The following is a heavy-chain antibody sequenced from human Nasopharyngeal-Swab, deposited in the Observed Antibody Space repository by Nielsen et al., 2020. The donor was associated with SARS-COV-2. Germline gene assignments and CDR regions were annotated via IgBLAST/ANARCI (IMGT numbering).Heavy chain of an antibody. CDR2: IYYSGST. CDR3: ARDIGTPAYPRYYYYGMDV. D-gene: IGHD1-1*01. V-gene: IGHV4-31*02. Sequence: WIRQPPGKGLARIGYIYYSGSTYYNPSLKSRVTISVDTSKNQFSLKLSSVTAADTAVYYCARDIGTPAYPRYYYYGMDVWGQGTTVTVSS. J-gene: IGHJ6*02.